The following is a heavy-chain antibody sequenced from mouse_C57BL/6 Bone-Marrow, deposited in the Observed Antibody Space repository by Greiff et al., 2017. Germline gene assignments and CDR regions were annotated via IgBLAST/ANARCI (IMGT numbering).Heavy chain of an antibody. CDR1: GYTFTSYT. J-gene: IGHJ3*01. CDR3: ARRGGFAY. CDR2: INPSSGYT. Sequence: QVQLQQSGAELARPGASVKMSCKASGYTFTSYTMHWVKQRPGQGLEWIGYINPSSGYTKYNQKFKDKATLTADKSTSTAYVQLGSLTSENSAVYYCARRGGFAYWGQGTLVTVSA. V-gene: IGHV1-4*01.